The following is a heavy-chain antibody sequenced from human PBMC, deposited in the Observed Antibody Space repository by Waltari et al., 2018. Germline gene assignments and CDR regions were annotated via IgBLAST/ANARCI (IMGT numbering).Heavy chain of an antibody. D-gene: IGHD3-16*02. Sequence: QLQLQESGPGLVKPSETLSLTCTVSGGSISSSSYYWGWIRQPPGKGLEWIGSIYYSGSTYYNPSLKRRVTISVDTSKNQFSLKLSSVTAADTAVYYCARGRNMITFGGVIAIGYYFDYWGQGTLVTVSS. CDR1: GGSISSSSYY. J-gene: IGHJ4*02. V-gene: IGHV4-39*07. CDR2: IYYSGST. CDR3: ARGRNMITFGGVIAIGYYFDY.